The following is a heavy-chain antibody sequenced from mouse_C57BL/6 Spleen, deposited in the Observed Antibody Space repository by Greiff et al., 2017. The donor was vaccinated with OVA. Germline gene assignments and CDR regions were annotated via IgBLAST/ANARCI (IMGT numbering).Heavy chain of an antibody. Sequence: VQLQQPGAELVMPGASVKLSCKASGYTFTSYWMHWVKQRPGQGLEWIGEIDPSDSYTNYNQKFKGKSTLTVDKSSSTAYMQLSSLTSEDSAVYYCARGNYDYDGDYYAMDYWGQGTSVTVSS. CDR3: ARGNYDYDGDYYAMDY. D-gene: IGHD2-4*01. CDR2: IDPSDSYT. V-gene: IGHV1-69*01. J-gene: IGHJ4*01. CDR1: GYTFTSYW.